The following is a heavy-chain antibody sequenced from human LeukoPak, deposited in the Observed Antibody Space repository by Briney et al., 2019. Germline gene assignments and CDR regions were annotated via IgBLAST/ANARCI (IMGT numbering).Heavy chain of an antibody. CDR1: GYTFSNYG. V-gene: IGHV1-18*01. J-gene: IGHJ4*02. CDR2: ISANNGNT. CDR3: ARDRDIVVVVAAIRRFDY. Sequence: EASVKVSCKASGYTFSNYGISWVRQAPGQGLEWMGWISANNGNTNYAQELQGRVTMTTDTSTTTAYMELRSLRSDDTAVYYCARDRDIVVVVAAIRRFDYWGQGTLVTVSS. D-gene: IGHD2-15*01.